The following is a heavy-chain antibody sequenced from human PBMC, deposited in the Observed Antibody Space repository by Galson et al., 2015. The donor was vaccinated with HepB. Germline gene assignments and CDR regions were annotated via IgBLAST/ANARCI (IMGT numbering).Heavy chain of an antibody. D-gene: IGHD6-19*01. Sequence: SLRLSCAASGFTFSSYWMTWVRQAPGKGLEWVANVKQDGSEKYYVYSVKGRFTISRDNAKNSLYLQMNSLRTEDTAVYFCARDSRYSSVWSPRPLDYWGQGTLVTVSS. CDR2: VKQDGSEK. CDR1: GFTFSSYW. V-gene: IGHV3-7*03. CDR3: ARDSRYSSVWSPRPLDY. J-gene: IGHJ4*02.